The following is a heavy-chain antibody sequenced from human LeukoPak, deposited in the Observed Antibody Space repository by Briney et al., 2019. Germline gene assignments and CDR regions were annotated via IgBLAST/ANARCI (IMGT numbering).Heavy chain of an antibody. V-gene: IGHV4-34*01. J-gene: IGHJ4*02. CDR3: ARGGQLGPEEK. Sequence: PSETLSLTCAVYGGSFSGYYWSWIRQPPGKGLEWIGEINHSGSTNYNPSLKSRVTISVDTSKNQFSLKLSSVTAADTAVYYCARGGQLGPEEKWGQGTLVTVSS. CDR1: GGSFSGYY. CDR2: INHSGST. D-gene: IGHD6-6*01.